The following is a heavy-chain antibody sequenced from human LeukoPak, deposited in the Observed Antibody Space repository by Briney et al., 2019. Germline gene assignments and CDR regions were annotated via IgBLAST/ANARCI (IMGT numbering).Heavy chain of an antibody. CDR2: INPSGGST. D-gene: IGHD6-6*01. Sequence: ASVKVSCKASGGTFSSYTISWVRQAPGQGLEWMGIINPSGGSTSYAQKFQGRVTMTRDTSTSTVYMELSSLRSEDTAVYYCARSGVVRVFDYWGQGTLVTVSS. CDR3: ARSGVVRVFDY. V-gene: IGHV1-46*01. J-gene: IGHJ4*02. CDR1: GGTFSSYT.